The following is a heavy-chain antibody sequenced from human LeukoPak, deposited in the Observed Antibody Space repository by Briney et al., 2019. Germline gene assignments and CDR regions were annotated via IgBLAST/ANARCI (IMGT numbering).Heavy chain of an antibody. V-gene: IGHV3-21*01. CDR2: ISSSSSYI. Sequence: GGSLRLSCAASGFTFSSYSMNWVRQAPGKGLEWVSSISSSSSYIYYADSVKGRFTISRDNSKNSLYLQMNSLRAEDTAVYYCARDRGAGFDPWGQGTLVTVSS. J-gene: IGHJ5*02. CDR3: ARDRGAGFDP. D-gene: IGHD4-17*01. CDR1: GFTFSSYS.